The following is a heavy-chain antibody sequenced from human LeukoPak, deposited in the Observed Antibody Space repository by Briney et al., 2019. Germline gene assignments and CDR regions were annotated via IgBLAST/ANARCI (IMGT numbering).Heavy chain of an antibody. CDR1: GGSISSSTYY. CDR2: IYYGGSS. J-gene: IGHJ3*02. CDR3: GRPLGCFSSGCPYDAFDI. Sequence: PSETLSLTCTVSGGSISSSTYYWGWIRQPPGKGLEWIGSIYYGGSSYSNPSLKSRLTISVDTSKNQFSLKLSSVTAADTAVYYCGRPLGCFSSGCPYDAFDIWGHGTMVTVSS. D-gene: IGHD2-2*01. V-gene: IGHV4-39*01.